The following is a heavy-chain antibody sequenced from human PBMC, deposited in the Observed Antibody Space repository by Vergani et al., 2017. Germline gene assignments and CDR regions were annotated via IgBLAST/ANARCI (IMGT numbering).Heavy chain of an antibody. CDR2: IHHSGDT. CDR3: ATLYSGSYYASFDY. V-gene: IGHV4-38-2*01. Sequence: QVQLQESGPGLVKPSETLSLTCDVSDSSIMTNPYWGWFRQSPGKGLEWIGCIHHSGDTHYNSSLKSRVSISIVSSSKFSLSLTSVTAADTAIYYCATLYSGSYYASFDYWGQGTLVTVSS. J-gene: IGHJ4*02. D-gene: IGHD1-26*01. CDR1: DSSIMTNPY.